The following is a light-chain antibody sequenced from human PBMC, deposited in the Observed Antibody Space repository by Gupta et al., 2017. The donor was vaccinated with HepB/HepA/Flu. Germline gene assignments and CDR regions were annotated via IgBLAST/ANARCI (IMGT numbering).Light chain of an antibody. CDR1: QGIRDD. CDR3: LQHNGYPLT. J-gene: IGKJ5*01. CDR2: SAS. V-gene: IGKV1-17*01. Sequence: GDRVTITCRASQGIRDDLSWYQQKPGRAPKRLIYSASSLQNGVPSRFSGSGSGTEFTLTISSLQPEDSAIYYCLQHNGYPLTFGQGTRLEI.